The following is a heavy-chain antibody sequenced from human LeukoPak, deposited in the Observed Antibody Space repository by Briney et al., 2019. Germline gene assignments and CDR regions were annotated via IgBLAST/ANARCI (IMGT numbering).Heavy chain of an antibody. V-gene: IGHV4-34*01. Sequence: PSETLSLTCAVYGGSYSGYYWSWIRQPPGKGLEWIGEINHSGSTNYNPSLKSRVTISVDTSKNQFSLKLSSVTAADTAVYYCARPRVMVRGHNPFDYWGQGTLVTVSS. D-gene: IGHD3-10*01. CDR1: GGSYSGYY. CDR3: ARPRVMVRGHNPFDY. J-gene: IGHJ4*02. CDR2: INHSGST.